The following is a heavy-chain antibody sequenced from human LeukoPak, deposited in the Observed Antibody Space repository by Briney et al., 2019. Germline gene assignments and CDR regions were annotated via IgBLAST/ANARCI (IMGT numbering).Heavy chain of an antibody. V-gene: IGHV3-9*01. CDR1: GFTFDDYA. J-gene: IGHJ3*02. D-gene: IGHD3-22*01. Sequence: PGGSLRLSCAASGFTFDDYAMHWVRQAPGKGLEWVSGISWNSGSIGYADSVKGRFTISRDNAKNSLYLQMNSLRAEDTALYYCAKDIRVYYYDSSGPRGAFDIWGQGTMVTVSS. CDR2: ISWNSGSI. CDR3: AKDIRVYYYDSSGPRGAFDI.